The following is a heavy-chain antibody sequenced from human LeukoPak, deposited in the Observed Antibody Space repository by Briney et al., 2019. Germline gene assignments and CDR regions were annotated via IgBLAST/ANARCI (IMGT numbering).Heavy chain of an antibody. J-gene: IGHJ4*02. V-gene: IGHV3-48*02. CDR2: IRSSGDTK. Sequence: GGSLRLSCVVSGFTFSRYSMNWVRQAPGKGLEWVSYIRSSGDTKYYADSVKGRFTISRDNAKNSLYLQMNSLRDEDTAVYYRVRDPDALDYWGQGTLVTVSS. CDR3: VRDPDALDY. CDR1: GFTFSRYS. D-gene: IGHD2-2*01.